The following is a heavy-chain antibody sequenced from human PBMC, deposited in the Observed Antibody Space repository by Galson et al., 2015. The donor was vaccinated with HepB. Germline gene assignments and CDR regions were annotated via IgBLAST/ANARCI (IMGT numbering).Heavy chain of an antibody. CDR3: ARTANYDSGKYHNVWFNP. CDR1: GYVFTDYG. J-gene: IGHJ5*02. CDR2: VNTNTGNP. Sequence: SVKVSCKASGYVFTDYGINWVRQAPGQGVEWIGWVNTNTGNPTYAQDFAGRFVFSVDTSVSTTYVQITSLKADDTAVYYCARTANYDSGKYHNVWFNPWGQETLVTVSS. D-gene: IGHD3-10*01. V-gene: IGHV7-4-1*02.